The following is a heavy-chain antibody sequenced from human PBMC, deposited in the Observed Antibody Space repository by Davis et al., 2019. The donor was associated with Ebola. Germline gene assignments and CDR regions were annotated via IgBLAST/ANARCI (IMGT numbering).Heavy chain of an antibody. CDR1: GFVFSSYV. D-gene: IGHD3-3*01. CDR2: IKTDGSST. CDR3: AREGRVFGCDY. J-gene: IGHJ4*02. V-gene: IGHV3-74*01. Sequence: GESLKISCAASGFVFSSYVMSWVRRAPGTGLVWVSRIKTDGSSTGFGDSVQGRFTISRDKAKNTLYLQMNDLRAEDTAVYYCAREGRVFGCDYWGQGALVTVSS.